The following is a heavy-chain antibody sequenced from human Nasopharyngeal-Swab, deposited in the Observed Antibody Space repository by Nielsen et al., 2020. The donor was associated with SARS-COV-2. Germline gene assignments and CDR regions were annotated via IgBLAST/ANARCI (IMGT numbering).Heavy chain of an antibody. Sequence: GGSLRLSCAASGFTFSSYAMSWVRQAPGKGLEWVSAISGSGGSTYCADSVKGRFTISRDNSKNTLYLQMNSLRAEDTAVYYCAKVNYGSGSYHWFDPWGQGTLVTVSS. D-gene: IGHD3-10*01. V-gene: IGHV3-23*01. CDR3: AKVNYGSGSYHWFDP. J-gene: IGHJ5*02. CDR2: ISGSGGST. CDR1: GFTFSSYA.